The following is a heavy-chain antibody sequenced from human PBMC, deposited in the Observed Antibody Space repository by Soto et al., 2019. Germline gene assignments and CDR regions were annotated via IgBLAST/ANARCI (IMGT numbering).Heavy chain of an antibody. D-gene: IGHD3-10*01. J-gene: IGHJ6*02. V-gene: IGHV3-33*01. Sequence: GGSLRLSCAASGFTFSSYGMHWVRQAPGKGLEWVAVIWYDGSNKYYADSVKGRFTISRDNSKNALYLQMNSLRAEDTAVYYCARQDYYGSGSSPPVYYGMDVWGQGTTVTVS. CDR2: IWYDGSNK. CDR3: ARQDYYGSGSSPPVYYGMDV. CDR1: GFTFSSYG.